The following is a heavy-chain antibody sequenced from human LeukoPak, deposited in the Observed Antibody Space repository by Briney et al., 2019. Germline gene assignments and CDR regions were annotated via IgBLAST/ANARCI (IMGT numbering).Heavy chain of an antibody. CDR2: IYHSGST. V-gene: IGHV4-38-2*02. CDR1: GYSISSGYY. CDR3: ARAIRSGSYSNSTNYYYYMDV. J-gene: IGHJ6*03. D-gene: IGHD3-10*01. Sequence: SETLSLTCTVSGYSISSGYYWGCIRQPPGKGLEGIGSIYHSGSTYYNPSLKSRVSISVDTSKNQFSLKLSSVTAADTAVYYCARAIRSGSYSNSTNYYYYMDVWGKGTTVTVSS.